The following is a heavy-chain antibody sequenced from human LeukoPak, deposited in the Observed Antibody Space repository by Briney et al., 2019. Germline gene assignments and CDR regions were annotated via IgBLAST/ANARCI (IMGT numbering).Heavy chain of an antibody. V-gene: IGHV4-39*07. CDR1: GCSISSSSYY. J-gene: IGHJ3*02. CDR3: AKRNPWVYHAFDI. D-gene: IGHD2-8*01. CDR2: IYYSGGT. Sequence: SETLSLTCTVSGCSISSSSYYWDWIGQPPGKGLEWIGSIYYSGGTYYNPSLKSRVTISVDTSKNQFSLKLSSVAAADTAIYYCAKRNPWVYHAFDIWGQGTMVTVSS.